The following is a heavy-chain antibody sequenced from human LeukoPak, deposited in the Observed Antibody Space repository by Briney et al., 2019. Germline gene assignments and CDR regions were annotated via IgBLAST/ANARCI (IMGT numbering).Heavy chain of an antibody. Sequence: SETLSLTCTVSGGSISSSSYYWGWIRQPPGKGLEWIGNIYYSGSTYYNPSLKSRVAISLDTSKNQFSLKLSSVTAADTAVYYCASVRRGFGESSKYYAYYYMGVWGKGTTVTISS. D-gene: IGHD3-10*01. CDR2: IYYSGST. V-gene: IGHV4-39*01. CDR3: ASVRRGFGESSKYYAYYYMGV. CDR1: GGSISSSSYY. J-gene: IGHJ6*03.